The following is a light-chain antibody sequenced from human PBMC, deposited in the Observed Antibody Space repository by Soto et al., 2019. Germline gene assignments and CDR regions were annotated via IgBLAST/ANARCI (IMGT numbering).Light chain of an antibody. CDR2: TNN. J-gene: IGLJ2*01. CDR3: ASWDDNLNCPE. V-gene: IGLV1-44*01. Sequence: QSVLTQPPSASGTPGQRVTITCSGSSSNIGVNPVNRYQQIPATAPKLLIYTNNQRPSGVPDRFSGSKSGTSASLAISGLQAGDDAIYDCASWDDNLNCPEFGGGTKLTVL. CDR1: SSNIGVNP.